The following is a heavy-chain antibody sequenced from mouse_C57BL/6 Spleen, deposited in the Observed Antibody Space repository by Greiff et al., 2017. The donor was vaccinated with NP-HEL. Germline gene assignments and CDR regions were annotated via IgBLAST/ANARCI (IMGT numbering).Heavy chain of an antibody. CDR3: ARWLLRGAMDY. CDR1: GYAFSSYW. CDR2: IYPGDGDT. D-gene: IGHD2-3*01. V-gene: IGHV1-80*01. Sequence: QVTLKESGAELVKPGASVKISCKASGYAFSSYWMNWVKQRPGKGLEWIGQIYPGDGDTNYNGKFKGKATLTADKSSSTAYMQLSSLTSEDSAVYFCARWLLRGAMDYWGQGTSVTVSS. J-gene: IGHJ4*01.